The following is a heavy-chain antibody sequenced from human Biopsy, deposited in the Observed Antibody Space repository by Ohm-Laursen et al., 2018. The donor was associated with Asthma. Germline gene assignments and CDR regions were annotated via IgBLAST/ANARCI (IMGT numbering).Heavy chain of an antibody. V-gene: IGHV1-69*01. D-gene: IGHD2-2*01. CDR2: INSVFGTT. Sequence: SSVKVSCKSLGGTFNTYVIGWVRQAPGQGLEWMGGINSVFGTTTYPQKFQDRVAITAGDSTSTVYMELSSLRSEDTAVYYCARKAGSCISRTCYSLDFWGQGTLVTVSS. J-gene: IGHJ4*02. CDR1: GGTFNTYV. CDR3: ARKAGSCISRTCYSLDF.